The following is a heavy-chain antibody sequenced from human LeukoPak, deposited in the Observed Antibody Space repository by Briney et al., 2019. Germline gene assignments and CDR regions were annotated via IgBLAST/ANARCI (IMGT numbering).Heavy chain of an antibody. Sequence: ASVKVSCKASGYTFTDYYLHWVRQAPGQGLEWLAWISPNSGGTKFAQKFQGRVTLTRDTSISTAYMEVSRLRSDDTAMYYCERGRDSGSRTYYFDSWGQGTLVTVSS. V-gene: IGHV1-2*02. CDR2: ISPNSGGT. D-gene: IGHD1-26*01. CDR1: GYTFTDYY. CDR3: ERGRDSGSRTYYFDS. J-gene: IGHJ4*02.